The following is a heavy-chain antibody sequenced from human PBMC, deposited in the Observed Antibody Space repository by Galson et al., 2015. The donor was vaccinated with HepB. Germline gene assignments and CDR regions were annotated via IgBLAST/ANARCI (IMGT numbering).Heavy chain of an antibody. V-gene: IGHV1-46*01. Sequence: SVKVSCKASGYTFTSYHMHWVRQAPGQGLEWMGIINPSGRLTYTQKFQGRVTMTRDTSTSTVYMELSSLRSEDTAVFYCARGTTSITGCVFDTWGQGTMVTVSS. D-gene: IGHD1-20*01. J-gene: IGHJ3*02. CDR3: ARGTTSITGCVFDT. CDR2: INPSGRL. CDR1: GYTFTSYH.